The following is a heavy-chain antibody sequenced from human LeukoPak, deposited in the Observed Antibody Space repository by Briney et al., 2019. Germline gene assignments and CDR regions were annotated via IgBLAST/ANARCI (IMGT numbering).Heavy chain of an antibody. CDR3: ARLGYSYGYPFDY. CDR1: GYSFFSYW. V-gene: IGHV5-51*01. Sequence: GESLQISCKGSGYSFFSYWIGWVRQMPGKGLEWRGIIYPGDSDTRYSLSFQGQVTISVDKSISTAYLQWSSLKASDTAMYYCARLGYSYGYPFDYWGQGTLVTVSS. D-gene: IGHD5-18*01. CDR2: IYPGDSDT. J-gene: IGHJ4*02.